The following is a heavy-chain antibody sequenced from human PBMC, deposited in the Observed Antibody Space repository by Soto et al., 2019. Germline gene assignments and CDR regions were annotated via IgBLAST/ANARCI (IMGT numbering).Heavy chain of an antibody. D-gene: IGHD3-22*01. V-gene: IGHV4-39*01. CDR3: ARQSYDSSDYFDY. Sequence: TLSHTCAVSYDSISSSTYDWGCIRQPPGKGLEWIGSIYYSGTTYYNPSLNSRVTISVDTSRIHFSLKLISVTAGDTAVYYCARQSYDSSDYFDYWGQGTLVT. J-gene: IGHJ4*02. CDR1: YDSISSSTYD. CDR2: IYYSGTT.